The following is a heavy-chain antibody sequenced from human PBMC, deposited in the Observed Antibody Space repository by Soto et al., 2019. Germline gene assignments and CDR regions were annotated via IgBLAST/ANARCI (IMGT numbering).Heavy chain of an antibody. J-gene: IGHJ4*02. CDR2: ISGYNGNT. CDR3: ARDLGAQIVDY. CDR1: GYTFISYG. V-gene: IGHV1-18*01. Sequence: QVQLVQTGAEVKKPGASVKVSCKASGYTFISYGISWVRQAPGQGLEWMGGISGYNGNTKYAQKLQGRVTMTTDTSTSTAYMELRSLRSDDTAVYSCARDLGAQIVDYWGQGTLVTVSS. D-gene: IGHD1-26*01.